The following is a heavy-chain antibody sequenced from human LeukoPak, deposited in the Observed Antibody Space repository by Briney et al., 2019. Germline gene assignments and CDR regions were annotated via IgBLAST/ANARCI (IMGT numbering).Heavy chain of an antibody. J-gene: IGHJ3*02. CDR1: GGSISSYY. CDR2: IYYSGST. CDR3: ARHPQNSPGYSSSWYKNRLAFDI. D-gene: IGHD6-13*01. V-gene: IGHV4-59*08. Sequence: PSETLSLTCTVSGGSISSYYWSWIRQPPGKGLEWIGYIYYSGSTNYNPSLKSRVTISVDTSKNQFSLKLSSVTAADTAVYYCARHPQNSPGYSSSWYKNRLAFDIWGQGTMVTVSS.